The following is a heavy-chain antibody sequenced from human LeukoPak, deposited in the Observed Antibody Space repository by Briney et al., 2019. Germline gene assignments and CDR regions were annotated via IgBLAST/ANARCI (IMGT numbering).Heavy chain of an antibody. Sequence: GGSLRLSCAASGFTFNSYAMYWVRQAPGKGLEWVVVISNDGSNKYYADSVKGRFTISRDNSKNTLYLQMNSLRAEDTAVYYCAKHYYDSSGYEAHDAFDIWGQGTMVTVSS. V-gene: IGHV3-30*18. CDR3: AKHYYDSSGYEAHDAFDI. CDR1: GFTFNSYA. CDR2: ISNDGSNK. J-gene: IGHJ3*02. D-gene: IGHD3-22*01.